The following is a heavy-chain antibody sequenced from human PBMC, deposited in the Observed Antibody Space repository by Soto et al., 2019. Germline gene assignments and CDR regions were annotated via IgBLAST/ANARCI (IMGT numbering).Heavy chain of an antibody. Sequence: QVQLVESGGGVVQPGRSLRLSCAASGFTFSSYAMHWVRQAPGKGLELVAIISYDASNKYYADSVKGRFTISRDNSKNQLYLQMNSLRAEDTAVYYCARGYSSSSAAFDYWGQGTLVTVSS. D-gene: IGHD6-13*01. J-gene: IGHJ4*02. V-gene: IGHV3-30-3*01. CDR1: GFTFSSYA. CDR3: ARGYSSSSAAFDY. CDR2: ISYDASNK.